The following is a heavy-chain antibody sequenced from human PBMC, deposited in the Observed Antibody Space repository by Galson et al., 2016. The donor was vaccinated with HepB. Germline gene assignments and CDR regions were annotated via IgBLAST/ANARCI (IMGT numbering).Heavy chain of an antibody. D-gene: IGHD1/OR15-1a*01. CDR3: ARRNNHGTSGWSCGP. V-gene: IGHV3-30*04. Sequence: SLRLSCAASGFTFSTSVMHWVRQTPGKGLEWVAVISSDGRYQFYADSLKGRFTVTRDNDQNKMYLQMTSLRPEDTALYYCARRNNHGTSGWSCGPWGQGTLVTVSS. CDR2: ISSDGRYQ. J-gene: IGHJ5*02. CDR1: GFTFSTSV.